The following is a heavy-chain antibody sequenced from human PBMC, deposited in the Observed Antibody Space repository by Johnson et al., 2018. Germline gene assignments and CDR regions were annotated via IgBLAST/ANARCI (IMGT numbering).Heavy chain of an antibody. CDR2: LYSGGST. J-gene: IGHJ1*01. V-gene: IGHV3-66*02. D-gene: IGHD2-21*01. CDR1: GFTVSSNY. Sequence: VQLQQSGGGLVQPGGSLRLCCAASGFTVSSNYMSWVRQAPGKGLEWVSVLYSGGSTYYADSGKGLFTISRDNSKNTLYLQMNSLRAEDTAVYYCARDQVFPYFAEYFQHWGQGTLVTVSS. CDR3: ARDQVFPYFAEYFQH.